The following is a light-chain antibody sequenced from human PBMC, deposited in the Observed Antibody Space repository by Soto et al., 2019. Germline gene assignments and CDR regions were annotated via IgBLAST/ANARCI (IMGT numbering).Light chain of an antibody. Sequence: DIQMTQSPSSLSASVGDRVTITCRTSQSISGYLNWYLQKPGKAPKLLIYAASSLQSGVPSRFSGSGSGTDFTLTISSLQPEDFATYYCQQSYSTPRTFGQGTKVEIK. J-gene: IGKJ1*01. CDR1: QSISGY. CDR3: QQSYSTPRT. V-gene: IGKV1-39*01. CDR2: AAS.